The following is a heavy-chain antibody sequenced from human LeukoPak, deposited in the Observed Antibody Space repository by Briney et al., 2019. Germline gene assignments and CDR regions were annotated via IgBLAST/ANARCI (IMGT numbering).Heavy chain of an antibody. CDR1: GYTFTSYD. CDR2: MNPNSGNT. V-gene: IGHV1-8*03. D-gene: IGHD3-3*01. Sequence: ASVKVSCKASGYTFTSYDINRVRQATGQGLEWMGWMNPNSGNTGYAQKFQGRVTITRNTSISTAYMELSSLRSEDTAVYYCARGFSRMEWDQDYWGQGTLVTVSS. J-gene: IGHJ4*02. CDR3: ARGFSRMEWDQDY.